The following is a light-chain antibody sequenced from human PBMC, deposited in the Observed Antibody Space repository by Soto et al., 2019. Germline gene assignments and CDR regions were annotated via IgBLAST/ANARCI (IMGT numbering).Light chain of an antibody. Sequence: QSALTQPPSASGSPGQSVTLSCTGTSSDVGGYNYVSWYQQHPGKAPKLMIYEVSQRPSGVPDRFSGSKSGNTASLTVSGLEAEDEADYYCCSYAGSNNFVFGTGTKLTVL. V-gene: IGLV2-8*01. J-gene: IGLJ1*01. CDR3: CSYAGSNNFV. CDR2: EVS. CDR1: SSDVGGYNY.